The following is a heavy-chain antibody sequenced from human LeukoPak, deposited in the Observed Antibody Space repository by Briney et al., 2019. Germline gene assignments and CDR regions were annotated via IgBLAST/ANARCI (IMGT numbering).Heavy chain of an antibody. CDR3: ARKRTTVNYFDY. Sequence: VASVEVSCKASGGIFSNYAISWVRQAPGQGLEWMGGIIPIFGKANYAQKFQGRVTITADESTSTAYMELNSLRSEDTAVYYCARKRTTVNYFDYWGLGTLVTVSS. J-gene: IGHJ4*02. CDR1: GGIFSNYA. V-gene: IGHV1-69*01. D-gene: IGHD4-11*01. CDR2: IIPIFGKA.